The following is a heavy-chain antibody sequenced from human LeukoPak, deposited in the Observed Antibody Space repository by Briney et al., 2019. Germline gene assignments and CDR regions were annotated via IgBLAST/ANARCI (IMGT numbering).Heavy chain of an antibody. CDR3: ARDSPGFDY. V-gene: IGHV4-59*01. J-gene: IGHJ4*02. CDR1: GVSISSYY. Sequence: PSETLSLTCTVSGVSISSYYWSWIRQPPGKGLEWIGYIYYSGSTNYNPSLKSRVTISVDTSKNQFSLRLSSVTAADTAVYYCARDSPGFDYWGQGTLVTVSS. CDR2: IYYSGST.